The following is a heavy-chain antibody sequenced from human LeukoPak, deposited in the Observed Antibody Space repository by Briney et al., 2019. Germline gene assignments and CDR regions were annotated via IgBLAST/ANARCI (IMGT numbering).Heavy chain of an antibody. D-gene: IGHD1-1*01. CDR2: IFGSGGSA. J-gene: IGHJ4*02. Sequence: GGSLRLSCAASGFTFGSYAMYWVRQAPGKGLEWVSGIFGSGGSAHYADSVKGRFTISRDNAKNSLYLQMNSLRAEDTAVYYCARDPNPGTLDYWGQGTLVTVSS. V-gene: IGHV3-23*01. CDR1: GFTFGSYA. CDR3: ARDPNPGTLDY.